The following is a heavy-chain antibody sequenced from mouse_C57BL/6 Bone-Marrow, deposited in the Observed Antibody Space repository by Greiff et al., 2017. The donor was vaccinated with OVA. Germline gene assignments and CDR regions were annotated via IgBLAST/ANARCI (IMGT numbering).Heavy chain of an antibody. CDR2: IDPSDSYT. CDR1: GYTFTSYW. CDR3: ARDSDYLVAY. J-gene: IGHJ3*01. V-gene: IGHV1-69*01. D-gene: IGHD2-4*01. Sequence: VQLQQPGAELVMPGASVKLSCKASGYTFTSYWMHWVKQRPGQGLEWIGEIDPSDSYTNYNQKFKGKSTLTVDKSSSTAYMQLSSLTSEDAAFYYCARDSDYLVAYWGQGTLVTVSA.